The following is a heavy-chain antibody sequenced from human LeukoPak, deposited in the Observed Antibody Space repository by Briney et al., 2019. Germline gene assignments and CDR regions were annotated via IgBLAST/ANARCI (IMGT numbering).Heavy chain of an antibody. Sequence: PVGSLRLSCVPSGFNFNTYDMNCVRQAPRKGLEWIAFIRNSGSAIYYADSVKARFTISRNNAKNSLYLQMNSLRGDDTAVYYCMRADSWGRGNLVTVSS. CDR1: GFNFNTYD. CDR3: MRADS. J-gene: IGHJ4*02. V-gene: IGHV3-48*03. CDR2: IRNSGSAI.